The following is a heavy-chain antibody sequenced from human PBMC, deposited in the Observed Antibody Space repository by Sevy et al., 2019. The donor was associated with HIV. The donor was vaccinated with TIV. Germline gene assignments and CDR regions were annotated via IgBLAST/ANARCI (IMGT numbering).Heavy chain of an antibody. CDR3: ARDGVSSGWYRGYYFDY. J-gene: IGHJ4*02. Sequence: GGSQRLSCAASRFTFNTYAMHWVRQAPGKGLDWVAFISYDGTNEYYADSVKGRFTISRVNSKNTLYLQMNSLRAEDTAVYYCARDGVSSGWYRGYYFDYWGQGTLVTVSS. CDR1: RFTFNTYA. D-gene: IGHD6-19*01. CDR2: ISYDGTNE. V-gene: IGHV3-30*04.